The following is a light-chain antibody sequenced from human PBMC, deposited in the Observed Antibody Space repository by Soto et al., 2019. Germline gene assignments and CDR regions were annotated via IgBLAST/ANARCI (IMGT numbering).Light chain of an antibody. CDR1: ASDIGGYDY. CDR3: YSYAGSSTYV. CDR2: EVN. V-gene: IGLV2-8*01. Sequence: QSALTQPPSASGSPGQSVTISCTGTASDIGGYDYVSWYQQHPGKAPKLMIYEVNKRPSGVPDRFSGSKSGNTASLTVSGLQAEDEADYYCYSYAGSSTYVFGTGTKLTVL. J-gene: IGLJ1*01.